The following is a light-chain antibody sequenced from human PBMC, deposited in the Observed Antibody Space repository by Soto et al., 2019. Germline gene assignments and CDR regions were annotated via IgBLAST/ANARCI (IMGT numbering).Light chain of an antibody. Sequence: DIQMTQSPSSPSASVGDRVTITCQASQDISNYLNWYQQKPGKAPKLLIYDASNLETGVPSRFSGSGSGTDFTFTISSLQPEDIATYYCQQYDNLPSFGHGTKVDIK. CDR1: QDISNY. J-gene: IGKJ3*01. CDR3: QQYDNLPS. V-gene: IGKV1-33*01. CDR2: DAS.